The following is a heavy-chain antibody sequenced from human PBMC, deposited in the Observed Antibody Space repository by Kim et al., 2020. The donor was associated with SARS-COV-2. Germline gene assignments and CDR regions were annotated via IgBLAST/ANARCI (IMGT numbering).Heavy chain of an antibody. CDR3: AREDPIAVAGIGGWLDP. V-gene: IGHV3-11*04. J-gene: IGHJ5*02. D-gene: IGHD6-19*01. Sequence: GGSLRLSCAASGFTFSDYYMSWIRQAPGKWLEWVSYISSSGSTIYYADSVKGRFTISRDNAKNSLYLQMNSLRAEDTAVYYCAREDPIAVAGIGGWLDPWSHGTLVTASS. CDR2: ISSSGSTI. CDR1: GFTFSDYY.